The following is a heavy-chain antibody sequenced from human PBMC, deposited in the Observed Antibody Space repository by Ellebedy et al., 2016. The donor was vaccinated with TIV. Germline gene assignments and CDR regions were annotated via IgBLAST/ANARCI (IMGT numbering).Heavy chain of an antibody. CDR1: GFTLSSYS. CDR2: ISGRGTGSYA. V-gene: IGHV3-21*01. D-gene: IGHD6-6*01. Sequence: PGGSLRLSCAASGFTLSSYSMTRVRQAPGKGLEWVSIISGRGTGSYAYYAASVKGRFTISRDNAKNSVYLQMNSLRAEDTAVYYCASEYSSSERWGDWGQGTLVTVSS. CDR3: ASEYSSSERWGD. J-gene: IGHJ4*02.